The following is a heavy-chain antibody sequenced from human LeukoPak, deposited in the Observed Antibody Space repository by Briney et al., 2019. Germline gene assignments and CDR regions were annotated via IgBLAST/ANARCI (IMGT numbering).Heavy chain of an antibody. D-gene: IGHD4-17*01. CDR2: IQYSGST. CDR3: ARVPTVTTSTPYYYYMDV. J-gene: IGHJ6*03. CDR1: GGSISSYY. V-gene: IGHV4-59*01. Sequence: SETLSLTCTVSGGSISSYYWSWIRQPPGKGLEWIGYIQYSGSTNYNPSLKSRVTISVDTSKNQFSLKLSSVTAEDTAVYYCARVPTVTTSTPYYYYMDVWGKGTTVTISS.